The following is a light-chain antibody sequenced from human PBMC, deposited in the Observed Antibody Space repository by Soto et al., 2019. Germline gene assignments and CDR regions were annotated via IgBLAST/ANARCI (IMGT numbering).Light chain of an antibody. CDR2: DVS. V-gene: IGLV2-14*03. CDR3: SSYTSSGTVV. J-gene: IGLJ2*01. CDR1: SSDVGGYNY. Sequence: QSALTQPASVSGSPGQSITISCTGTSSDVGGYNYVCWYQQHPGKAPKLIIHDVSNRPSGVSHRFSGSKSGNTASLSISGLQAEDEADYYCSSYTSSGTVVFGGGTKLTVL.